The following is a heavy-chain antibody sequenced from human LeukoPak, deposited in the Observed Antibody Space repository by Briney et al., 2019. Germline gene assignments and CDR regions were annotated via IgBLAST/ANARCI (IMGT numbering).Heavy chain of an antibody. CDR2: ISYSGST. CDR3: ARGKGYFDF. CDR1: VGSIRNCY. Sequence: PSETLSLTCTVSVGSIRNCYWSWIRQPPGKGLEWIGYISYSGSTNYNPSLKSRVTISVDTSKNQFSLKLSSVTTADTAVYYCARGKGYFDFWGQGTLVTVSS. V-gene: IGHV4-59*01. J-gene: IGHJ4*02.